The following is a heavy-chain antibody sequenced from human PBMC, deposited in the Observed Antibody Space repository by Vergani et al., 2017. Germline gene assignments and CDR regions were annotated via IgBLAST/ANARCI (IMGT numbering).Heavy chain of an antibody. J-gene: IGHJ1*01. D-gene: IGHD6-19*01. CDR1: GYTFTGYY. Sequence: QVQLVQSGAEVQKPGASVKVSCKASGYTFTGYYMHWVRQAPGQGLEWMGWINPNSGGTNYAQKFQGRVSMTRDTSISTAYMELSRLRSDDTAVYYCARDPWYSSGRPAEYFQYWGQGTLVTVSS. V-gene: IGHV1-2*02. CDR2: INPNSGGT. CDR3: ARDPWYSSGRPAEYFQY.